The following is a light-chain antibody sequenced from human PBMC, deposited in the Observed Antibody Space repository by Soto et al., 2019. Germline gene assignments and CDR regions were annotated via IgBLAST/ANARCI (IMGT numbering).Light chain of an antibody. CDR3: QQYGDSSWT. CDR2: ASS. CDR1: QSVSSSY. Sequence: EIVLTQSPGTLSSSPGERATLSCRASQSVSSSYLAWYPHKPGQAPRLLISASSSRATGIPDRFGGSGSGTDFTLTISRLEPEDFAVYYCQQYGDSSWTFGQGNKVEIK. J-gene: IGKJ1*01. V-gene: IGKV3-20*01.